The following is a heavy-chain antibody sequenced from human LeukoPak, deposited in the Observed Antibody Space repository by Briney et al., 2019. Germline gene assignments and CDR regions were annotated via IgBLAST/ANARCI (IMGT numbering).Heavy chain of an antibody. CDR3: ARTDAIAVAGPHFDY. D-gene: IGHD6-19*01. J-gene: IGHJ4*02. CDR2: ICAYNGNT. V-gene: IGHV1-18*01. Sequence: ASVKVSCKASGYTFTSYGISWVRQAPGQGLEWMGWICAYNGNTNYAQKLQGRVTMTTDTSTSTAYMEMRSLRSDDTAVYYCARTDAIAVAGPHFDYWGQGTLVTVSS. CDR1: GYTFTSYG.